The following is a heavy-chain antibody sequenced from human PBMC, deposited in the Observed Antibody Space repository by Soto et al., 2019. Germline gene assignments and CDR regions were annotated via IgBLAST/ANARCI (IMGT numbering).Heavy chain of an antibody. CDR1: GLNFDDFA. Sequence: EMQLVESGGRLVQPGRSLRLSCVGTGLNFDDFAMHWVRQAPGKGLEWVSGITWNSRVLAYADSVKGRFTISRDNARNSLYLQMDSLRDEDTALYYCAKGRYDFWSPYYFDSWGQGTLVTVSS. V-gene: IGHV3-9*01. D-gene: IGHD3-3*01. J-gene: IGHJ4*02. CDR2: ITWNSRVL. CDR3: AKGRYDFWSPYYFDS.